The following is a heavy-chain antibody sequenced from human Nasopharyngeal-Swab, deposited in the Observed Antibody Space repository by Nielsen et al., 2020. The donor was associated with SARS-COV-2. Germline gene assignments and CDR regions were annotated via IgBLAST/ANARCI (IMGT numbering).Heavy chain of an antibody. D-gene: IGHD5-24*01. CDR2: LFSTGEP. Sequence: RQAPGKALEWLAHLFSTGEPSYSSSLKGSLTVSEDTSKSQVVLTMTNMDPADTATYYCARKMYYFHAMDVWGQGTTVTVSS. CDR3: ARKMYYFHAMDV. V-gene: IGHV2-26*01. J-gene: IGHJ6*02.